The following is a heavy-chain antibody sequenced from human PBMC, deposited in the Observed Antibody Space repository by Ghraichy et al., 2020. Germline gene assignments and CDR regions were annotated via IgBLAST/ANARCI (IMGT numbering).Heavy chain of an antibody. V-gene: IGHV3-66*02. CDR2: IYSGGST. CDR1: GFTVSSNY. J-gene: IGHJ5*02. Sequence: LSLTCAASGFTVSSNYMSWVRQAPGKGLEWVSVIYSGGSTYYADSVKGRFTISRDNSKNTLYLQMNSLRAEDTAVYYCARDNPNWNFGWFEPWGQGTLVTVSS. CDR3: ARDNPNWNFGWFEP. D-gene: IGHD1-7*01.